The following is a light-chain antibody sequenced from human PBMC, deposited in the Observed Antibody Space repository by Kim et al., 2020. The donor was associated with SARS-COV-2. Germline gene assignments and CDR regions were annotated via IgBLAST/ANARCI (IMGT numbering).Light chain of an antibody. V-gene: IGKV3-15*01. J-gene: IGKJ4*01. CDR2: GPS. CDR3: QQYSKWPPLT. Sequence: CPGERATLSCRASQSVSDNLAWYQQKPGQAPRLLIYGPSTRATGIPARFSGSGSGTDFTLTISSLQSEDSAVYYCQQYSKWPPLTFGGGTKVDIK. CDR1: QSVSDN.